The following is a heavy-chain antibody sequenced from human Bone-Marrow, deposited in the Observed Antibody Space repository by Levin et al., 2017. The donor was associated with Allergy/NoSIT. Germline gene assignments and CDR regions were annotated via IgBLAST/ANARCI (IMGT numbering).Heavy chain of an antibody. CDR1: GFTFSSYR. CDR3: ARDSASGSYYNWYFDL. D-gene: IGHD3-10*01. Sequence: NPGGSLLSCAASGFTFSSYRMNWVRQAPGKGLEWVSSISGSSSYIDYADSMKGRFTISRDNAKNSLFLQMDSLRAEDTAVYYCARDSASGSYYNWYFDLWGRGTLVTVSS. CDR2: ISGSSSYI. J-gene: IGHJ2*01. V-gene: IGHV3-21*01.